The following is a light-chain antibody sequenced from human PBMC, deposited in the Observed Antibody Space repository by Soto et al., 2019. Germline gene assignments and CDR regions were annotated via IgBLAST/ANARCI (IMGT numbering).Light chain of an antibody. CDR2: EAT. CDR1: SSDVGSYNL. Sequence: QSALTQPASVSGSPGQSITISCTGTSSDVGSYNLVSWYQQHPGKAPKFMIYEATKRPSGVSNRFSGYKSGNTASLTISGLQADDEADYYCCSYAGSSTYVFGTGTKLTVL. J-gene: IGLJ1*01. CDR3: CSYAGSSTYV. V-gene: IGLV2-23*01.